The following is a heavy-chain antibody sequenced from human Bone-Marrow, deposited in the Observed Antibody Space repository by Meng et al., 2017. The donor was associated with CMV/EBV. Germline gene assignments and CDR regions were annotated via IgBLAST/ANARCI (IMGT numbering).Heavy chain of an antibody. D-gene: IGHD4-23*01. Sequence: GESLKISCAASGFTFSDYFMTWIRQAPGKGLEWVSYISRSGSTTYYVGSVKGRFTISRDNAKNSLYLQMNSLRAEDTAVYYCACPSGNDESLDFWGQGTLVTVSS. CDR1: GFTFSDYF. V-gene: IGHV3-11*01. CDR2: ISRSGSTT. CDR3: ACPSGNDESLDF. J-gene: IGHJ4*02.